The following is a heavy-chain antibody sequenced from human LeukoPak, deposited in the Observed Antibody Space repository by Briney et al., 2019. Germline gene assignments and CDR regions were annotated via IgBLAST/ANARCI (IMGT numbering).Heavy chain of an antibody. CDR1: GYTFNGYY. CDR3: AVGLDIAMPGKVPTG. D-gene: IGHD6-19*01. Sequence: ASMKVSCKASGYTFNGYYIHWVRQAPGQGPEWMGWLDPKSGGTKYAQRFQGRVTMTWDTSISTAYMDLARLRSDDTAVYYCAVGLDIAMPGKVPTGWGQGTLVTVSS. J-gene: IGHJ4*02. V-gene: IGHV1-2*02. CDR2: LDPKSGGT.